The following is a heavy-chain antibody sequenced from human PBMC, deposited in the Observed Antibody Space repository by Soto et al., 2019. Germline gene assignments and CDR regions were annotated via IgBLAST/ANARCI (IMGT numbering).Heavy chain of an antibody. V-gene: IGHV3-23*01. Sequence: EVQLLESGGGLVQPGGSLRLSCAASGFTFSSYAMRWVRQAPGKGLEWVSAISGSGDSTYYADSVKRRFTISRDNSTNPLYLPMTSLRAEDTAVYYCARRGSGSYYDYWGQGPLVTVSS. J-gene: IGHJ4*02. CDR3: ARRGSGSYYDY. CDR1: GFTFSSYA. CDR2: ISGSGDST. D-gene: IGHD1-26*01.